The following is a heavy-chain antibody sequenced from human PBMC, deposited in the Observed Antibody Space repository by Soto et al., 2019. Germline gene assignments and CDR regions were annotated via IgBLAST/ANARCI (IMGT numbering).Heavy chain of an antibody. V-gene: IGHV4-39*01. D-gene: IGHD2-15*01. CDR2: IYYSGST. CDR1: SDSVSSSSYT. J-gene: IGHJ5*02. Sequence: SETLSLTCTVSSDSVSSSSYTWGWIRQPPGKGPEWIGSIYYSGSTYYNPSLKSRVTISVDTSKNQFSLKLSSVTAAYTAVYYCARVEVNWFDPWGQGTLVTVSS. CDR3: ARVEVNWFDP.